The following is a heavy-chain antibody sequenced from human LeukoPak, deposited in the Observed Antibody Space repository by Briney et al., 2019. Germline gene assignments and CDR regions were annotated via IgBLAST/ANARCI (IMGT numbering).Heavy chain of an antibody. CDR2: IYDSGST. Sequence: PSETLSLTCTVSGGAISSFHWSWIRQPPGKGLEHIGDIYDSGSTYYNPSLTSRVTISVDTSKNQFSLKLSSVTAADTAVYYCARTYSGRSYYFDCWGQGTLVTVPS. J-gene: IGHJ4*02. CDR1: GGAISSFH. CDR3: ARTYSGRSYYFDC. V-gene: IGHV4-59*01. D-gene: IGHD1-26*01.